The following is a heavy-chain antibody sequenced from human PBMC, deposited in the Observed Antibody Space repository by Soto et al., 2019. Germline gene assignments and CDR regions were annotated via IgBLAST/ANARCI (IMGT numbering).Heavy chain of an antibody. D-gene: IGHD3-3*02. Sequence: QMQLQESGPGLVKPSETLSLTCVVSGGSITGSDWWTWVRQSLEKGLEWIGEIFHSGNTNYSPSLKSRVTDSLYKSANQFSLKVHSVTAADTAIYYCANGPFFELAPYYGLDVWGPGTTVIVSS. CDR1: GGSITGSDW. CDR3: ANGPFFELAPYYGLDV. CDR2: IFHSGNT. V-gene: IGHV4-4*02. J-gene: IGHJ6*02.